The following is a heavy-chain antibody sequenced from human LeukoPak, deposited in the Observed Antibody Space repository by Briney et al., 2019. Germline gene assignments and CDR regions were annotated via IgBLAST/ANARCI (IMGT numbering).Heavy chain of an antibody. D-gene: IGHD4-17*01. CDR3: TKDPNGDYIGAFDP. CDR1: GFSFSSFA. Sequence: PGGSLRLSCAASGFSFSSFAMTWVRQAPGKRLEWVSSTTGGHYATYNTDSVKGRFTISRDNAKNTLYLQMNSLRADDTAIYYCTKDPNGDYIGAFDPWGQGTLVTVSS. CDR2: TTGGHYAT. V-gene: IGHV3-23*01. J-gene: IGHJ5*02.